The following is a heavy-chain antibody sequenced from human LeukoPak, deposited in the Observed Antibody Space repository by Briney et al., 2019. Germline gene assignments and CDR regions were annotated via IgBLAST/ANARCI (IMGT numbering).Heavy chain of an antibody. CDR3: AKRQCSGFNCAFFDL. V-gene: IGHV3-23*01. CDR2: IVASSGST. J-gene: IGHJ4*02. D-gene: IGHD2-15*01. Sequence: GGSLRLSCAASGFSISNSAMSWVRQAPGKGLEWVSLIVASSGSTFYADSVKGRFTISRDSSKNTLYLQMNSLRAEDMAVYYCAKRQCSGFNCAFFDLWGQGTLVTVSS. CDR1: GFSISNSA.